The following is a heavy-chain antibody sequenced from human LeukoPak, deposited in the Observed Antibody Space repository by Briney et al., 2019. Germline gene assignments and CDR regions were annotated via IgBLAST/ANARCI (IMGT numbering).Heavy chain of an antibody. V-gene: IGHV3-66*01. CDR2: IYSGGST. CDR1: GFTGSSSY. Sequence: GGSLRLSCAPSGFTGSSSYMSSVRQAPGKGLEWVSVIYSGGSTYYADSVKGRFTFSRDNSKNTLYLQMNSLRAEDTAIYYCAGRNGVRFGYWGQGTLVTVSS. J-gene: IGHJ4*02. CDR3: AGRNGVRFGY. D-gene: IGHD2-8*01.